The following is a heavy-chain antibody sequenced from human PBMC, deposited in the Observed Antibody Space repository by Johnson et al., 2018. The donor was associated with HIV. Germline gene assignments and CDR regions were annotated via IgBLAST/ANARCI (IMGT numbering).Heavy chain of an antibody. D-gene: IGHD1-14*01. J-gene: IGHJ3*02. V-gene: IGHV3-66*01. CDR2: INAGGDT. CDR3: ARDDRPDGFDI. CDR1: GIIVTGNF. Sequence: MLLVESGGGLVQPGGSLRLSCAASGIIVTGNFMSCVRQAPGKGLEWVSVINAGGDTYYADSVKGRFTISRDRSKNTVSLQMNSLRVEDTAVYYCARDDRPDGFDIWGQGTMVTVSS.